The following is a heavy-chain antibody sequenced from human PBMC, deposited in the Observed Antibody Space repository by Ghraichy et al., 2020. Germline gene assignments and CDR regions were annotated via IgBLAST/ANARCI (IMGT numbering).Heavy chain of an antibody. V-gene: IGHV4-34*01. D-gene: IGHD7-27*01. CDR2: INHSGST. CDR3: ARGGWGSEAFDI. CDR1: GGSFSGYY. Sequence: ESLNISCAVYGGSFSGYYWSWIRQPPGKGLEWIGEINHSGSTNYNPSLKSRVTISVDTSKNQFSLKLSSVTAADTAVYYCARGGWGSEAFDIWGQGTMVTVSS. J-gene: IGHJ3*02.